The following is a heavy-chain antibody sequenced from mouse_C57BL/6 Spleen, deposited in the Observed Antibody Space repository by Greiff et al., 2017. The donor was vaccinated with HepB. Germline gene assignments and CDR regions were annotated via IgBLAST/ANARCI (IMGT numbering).Heavy chain of an antibody. D-gene: IGHD3-2*02. CDR2: ISDGGSYT. Sequence: DVKLVESGGGLVKPGGSLKLSCAASGFTFSSYAMSWVRQTPEKRLEWVATISDGGSYTYYPDNVKGRFTISRDNAKNNLYLQMSHLKSEDTAMYYCARAAQATDYAMDYWGQGTSVTVSS. CDR1: GFTFSSYA. CDR3: ARAAQATDYAMDY. V-gene: IGHV5-4*03. J-gene: IGHJ4*01.